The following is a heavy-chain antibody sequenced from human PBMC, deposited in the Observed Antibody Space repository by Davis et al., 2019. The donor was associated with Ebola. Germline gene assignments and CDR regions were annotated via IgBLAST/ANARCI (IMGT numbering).Heavy chain of an antibody. V-gene: IGHV3-7*01. CDR3: ARRAYYYDSSGYPDY. D-gene: IGHD3-22*01. CDR1: GFTFSSYS. J-gene: IGHJ4*02. Sequence: GESLKISCAASGFTFSSYSMNWVRQAPGKGLEWVANIKQDGSEKYYVDSVKGRFTISRDNAKNSLYLQMNSLRAEDTAVYYCARRAYYYDSSGYPDYWGQGTLVTVSS. CDR2: IKQDGSEK.